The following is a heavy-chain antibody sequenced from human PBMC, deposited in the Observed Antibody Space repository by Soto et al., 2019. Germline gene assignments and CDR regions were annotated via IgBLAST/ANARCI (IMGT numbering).Heavy chain of an antibody. CDR1: GFTFSSYS. CDR3: ARDYDSSGYYHHNWSDP. Sequence: EVQLVESGGGLVQPGGSLRLSCAASGFTFSSYSMNWFRQAPWEGLEWGSYISSSSSTIYYADSGRCRFTISRDNAKNSLYLQMNSMRAKDTAVYYCARDYDSSGYYHHNWSDPWGQGTLVTVS. D-gene: IGHD3-22*01. V-gene: IGHV3-48*01. J-gene: IGHJ5*02. CDR2: ISSSSSTI.